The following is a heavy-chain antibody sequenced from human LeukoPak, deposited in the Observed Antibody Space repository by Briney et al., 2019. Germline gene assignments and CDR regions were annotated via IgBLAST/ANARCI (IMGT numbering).Heavy chain of an antibody. V-gene: IGHV4-30-4*08. D-gene: IGHD5-18*01. J-gene: IGHJ4*02. CDR2: IYYSGST. CDR3: ARGYSLDY. CDR1: GDSISSSSPY. Sequence: SETLSLTCAVPGDSISSSSPYWGWIRQPPGKGLEWIGYIYYSGSTYYTPSLRGRVTISVDTSKNQFSLNLSSVTAADTAVYYCARGYSLDYWGQGTLVTVSS.